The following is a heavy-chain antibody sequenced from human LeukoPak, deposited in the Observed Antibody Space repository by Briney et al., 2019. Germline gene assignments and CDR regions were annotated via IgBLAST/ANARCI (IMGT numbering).Heavy chain of an antibody. V-gene: IGHV1-18*01. J-gene: IGHJ4*02. CDR2: ISAYNGNT. CDR1: GYTFTSYG. Sequence: GASVKVSYKASGYTFTSYGISWVRQAPGQGLEWMGWISAYNGNTNYAQKLQGRVTITRDTSASTAYMELSSLRSEDTAVYYCARVRATRNYFDYWGQGTLVTVSS. CDR3: ARVRATRNYFDY.